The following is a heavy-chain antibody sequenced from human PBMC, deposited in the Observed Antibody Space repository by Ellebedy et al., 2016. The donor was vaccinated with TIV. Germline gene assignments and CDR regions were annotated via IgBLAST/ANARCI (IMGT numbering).Heavy chain of an antibody. D-gene: IGHD3-10*01. J-gene: IGHJ4*02. Sequence: GESLKISXAASGFTVSNNYMTWVRQAPGKGLEWVSFISSSSSYIYYAESVKGRFTISRDNAKNSLYLQMNTLRAEDTAVYYCAREFGSGSYPRLDYWGQGTLVTVSS. CDR2: ISSSSSYI. CDR3: AREFGSGSYPRLDY. V-gene: IGHV3-21*01. CDR1: GFTVSNNY.